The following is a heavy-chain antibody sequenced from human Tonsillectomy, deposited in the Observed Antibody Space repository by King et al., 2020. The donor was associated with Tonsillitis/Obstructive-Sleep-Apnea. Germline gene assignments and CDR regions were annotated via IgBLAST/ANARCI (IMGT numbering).Heavy chain of an antibody. CDR3: ARDRNTSPYDFWSGYYMGGWFDP. Sequence: PLQESGPGLVKPSETLSLTCTVSGGSISSYYWSWLRQPPGKGLEWIGYIYYSGSTNYNPSLKSRVTISVDTSKNQFSLKLSSVTAADTAVYYCARDRNTSPYDFWSGYYMGGWFDPWGQGTLVTVSS. D-gene: IGHD3-3*01. CDR2: IYYSGST. CDR1: GGSISSYY. V-gene: IGHV4-59*01. J-gene: IGHJ5*02.